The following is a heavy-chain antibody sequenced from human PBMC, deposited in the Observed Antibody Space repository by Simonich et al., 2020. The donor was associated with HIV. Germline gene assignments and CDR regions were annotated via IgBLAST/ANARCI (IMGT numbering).Heavy chain of an antibody. CDR1: GGSFSAYY. Sequence: QVQLQQWGAGLLKPSETLSLTCAVYGGSFSAYYWSWIRQPPGKGLEWIGEINHSGSTTYNASLNSRVTISVDSSKNQFSLKLSSVTAADAAVYYCARGSNPKERDHDSFDIWGQGTMVTVSS. J-gene: IGHJ3*02. V-gene: IGHV4-34*01. CDR3: ARGSNPKERDHDSFDI. CDR2: INHSGST. D-gene: IGHD1-1*01.